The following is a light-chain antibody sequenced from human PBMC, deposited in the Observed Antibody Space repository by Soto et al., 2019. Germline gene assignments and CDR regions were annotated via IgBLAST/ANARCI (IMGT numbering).Light chain of an antibody. CDR1: QSVSSN. CDR2: GAS. J-gene: IGKJ2*01. V-gene: IGKV3-15*01. CDR3: QQYNKWPPYT. Sequence: EIVMTQSPATLSVSPGERATLSCRASQSVSSNLAWYQQKPGQTPRLLIYGASTRATGIPARFSGSGSGTEFTLTISSLQSEDFAVYYCQQYNKWPPYTFGQGTKVGIK.